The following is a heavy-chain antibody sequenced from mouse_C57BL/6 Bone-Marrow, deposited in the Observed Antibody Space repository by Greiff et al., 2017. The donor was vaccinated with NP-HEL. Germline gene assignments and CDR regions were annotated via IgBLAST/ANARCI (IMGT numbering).Heavy chain of an antibody. D-gene: IGHD1-1*01. CDR2: IYPGSGST. CDR1: GYTFTSYW. CDR3: ARMNYYGSSHWYFDV. Sequence: QVQLQQPGAELVKPGASVKMSCKASGYTFTSYWITWVKQRPGQGLEWIGDIYPGSGSTNYNEKFKSKATLTVDTSSSTAYMQLSSLTSEDSAVYYCARMNYYGSSHWYFDVWGTGTTVTVSS. V-gene: IGHV1-55*01. J-gene: IGHJ1*03.